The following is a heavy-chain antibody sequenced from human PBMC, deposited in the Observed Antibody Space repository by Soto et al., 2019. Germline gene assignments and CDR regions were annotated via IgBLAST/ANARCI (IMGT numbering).Heavy chain of an antibody. D-gene: IGHD5-18*01. CDR2: IKNSGST. CDR1: AGSFSSHY. J-gene: IGHJ3*01. V-gene: IGHV4-34*02. Sequence: QVQLQQWGAGLLRPSEALSLTCAVYAGSFSSHYWNWIRQPPGKGLEWIGEIKNSGSTANNPSLKSRVTMSLDTSKNQFSLSLRSVTAADTAVYYCVRGGSRYGSDAYDVWGQGKKVTVSS. CDR3: VRGGSRYGSDAYDV.